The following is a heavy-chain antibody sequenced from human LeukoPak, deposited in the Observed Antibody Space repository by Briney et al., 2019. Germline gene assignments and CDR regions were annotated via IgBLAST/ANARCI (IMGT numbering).Heavy chain of an antibody. CDR1: GFTFSSYA. V-gene: IGHV3-23*01. CDR3: AKCQGHGSGNPEYGTDV. Sequence: PGGSLRLSCAASGFTFSSYAMSWVRQAPGKGLEWVSAISGSGGSTYYADSVKGRFTISRDNSKNTLYLQMNSLRAEDTAVYYCAKCQGHGSGNPEYGTDVWGQGTTVTVSS. D-gene: IGHD3-10*01. CDR2: ISGSGGST. J-gene: IGHJ6*02.